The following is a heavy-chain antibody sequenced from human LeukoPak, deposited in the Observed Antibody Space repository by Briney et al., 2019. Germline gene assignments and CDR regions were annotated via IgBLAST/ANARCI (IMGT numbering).Heavy chain of an antibody. J-gene: IGHJ4*02. CDR2: ISGDGGST. CDR1: GFTFKNYA. D-gene: IGHD3-10*01. Sequence: GGSLRLSCTASGFTFKNYAMSWVRQAPGKGLEWVSAISGDGGSTYYADSVKGRFTISRDNSRNTLYLQVGSLRAEDTAVYYCAREDSNSYGSGSYYNDDCWGQGTLVTVSS. CDR3: AREDSNSYGSGSYYNDDC. V-gene: IGHV3-23*01.